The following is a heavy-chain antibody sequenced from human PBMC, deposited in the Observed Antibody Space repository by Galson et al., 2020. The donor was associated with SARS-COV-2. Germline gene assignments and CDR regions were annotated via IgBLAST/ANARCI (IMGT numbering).Heavy chain of an antibody. Sequence: GESLKISCAASGFTFSSYAMHWVRQAPGKGLEWVAVISYDGSNKYYADSVKGRFTISRDNSKNTLYLQMNSLRAEDTAVYYCAKRKGIVDYYGLDVWGQGTTVTVSS. V-gene: IGHV3-30-3*02. J-gene: IGHJ6*02. D-gene: IGHD3-22*01. CDR1: GFTFSSYA. CDR3: AKRKGIVDYYGLDV. CDR2: ISYDGSNK.